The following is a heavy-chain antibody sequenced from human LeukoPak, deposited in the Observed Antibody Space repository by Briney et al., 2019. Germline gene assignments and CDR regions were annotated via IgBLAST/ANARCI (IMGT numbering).Heavy chain of an antibody. CDR1: GFTFDDYG. Sequence: GGSLRLSCAASGFTFDDYGMNWVRQAPGKGLEWVAGINWRSVTTGYVDSVKGRFTISRDNAKNSLYLQMYSLRAEDTALYHCVRVIDHTPNYFDYWGPGTLVTVSS. CDR2: INWRSVTT. V-gene: IGHV3-20*01. D-gene: IGHD5-18*01. CDR3: VRVIDHTPNYFDY. J-gene: IGHJ4*02.